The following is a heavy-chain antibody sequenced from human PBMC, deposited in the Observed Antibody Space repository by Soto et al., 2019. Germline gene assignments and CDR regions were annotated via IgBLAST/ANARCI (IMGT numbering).Heavy chain of an antibody. CDR2: IDGVGAGT. CDR1: GFTFTNYW. CDR3: TTVFEY. V-gene: IGHV3-74*01. Sequence: EVQLVQSGGGSVQPGGSLRLSCAASGFTFTNYWMHWVRQVPGKGLVWVSRIDGVGAGTSYSDSVRGRFTISRDNAENMLYLQMNRLRAEDTAVYYGTTVFEYWGQGTLVTVSS. J-gene: IGHJ4*02.